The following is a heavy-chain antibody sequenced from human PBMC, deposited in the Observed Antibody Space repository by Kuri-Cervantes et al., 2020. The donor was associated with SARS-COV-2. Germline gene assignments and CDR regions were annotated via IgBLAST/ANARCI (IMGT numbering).Heavy chain of an antibody. V-gene: IGHV1-69*13. J-gene: IGHJ4*02. CDR3: ASLGDAGDLSPPFDY. Sequence: SVKVSSKASGGTFSSYAISWVRQAPGQGLEWMGGIIPIFGTANYAQKFQGRVTITADESTSTAYMELSSLRSEDTAVYYCASLGDAGDLSPPFDYWGQGTLVTVSS. CDR2: IIPIFGTA. D-gene: IGHD3-16*01. CDR1: GGTFSSYA.